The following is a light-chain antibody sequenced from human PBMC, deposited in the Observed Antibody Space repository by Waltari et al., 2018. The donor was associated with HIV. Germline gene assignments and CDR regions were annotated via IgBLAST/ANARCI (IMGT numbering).Light chain of an antibody. CDR1: SSDVGGYNY. V-gene: IGLV2-14*03. CDR2: DVS. Sequence: QSALTQPASVSGSPGQSITISCTGGSSDVGGYNYVSWYQQHPGKAPKLMIYDVSNRPSGVSNRVSGSKSGNKASLTISGLQDEDEAEYYCSAYTGSSTLGVFGTGTRVTV. J-gene: IGLJ1*01. CDR3: SAYTGSSTLGV.